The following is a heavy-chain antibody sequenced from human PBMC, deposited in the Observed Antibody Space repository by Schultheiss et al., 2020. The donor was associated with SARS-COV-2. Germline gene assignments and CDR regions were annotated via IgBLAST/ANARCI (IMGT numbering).Heavy chain of an antibody. CDR1: GFTFDDYA. J-gene: IGHJ6*02. Sequence: GGSLRLSCAASGFTFDDYAMHWVRQAPGKGLEWVSFFCRGDTSYCADSVKGRFTISRDNSRNTMYMQMKSVRAEDTAVYYCARDNTYYGPMDVWGQGTTVTVSS. D-gene: IGHD3-10*01. CDR3: ARDNTYYGPMDV. CDR2: FCRGDTS. V-gene: IGHV3-66*01.